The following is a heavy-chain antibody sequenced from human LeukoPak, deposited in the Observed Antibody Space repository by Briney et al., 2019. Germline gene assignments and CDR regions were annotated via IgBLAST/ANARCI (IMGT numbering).Heavy chain of an antibody. J-gene: IGHJ4*02. CDR2: ISGYNGNT. V-gene: IGHV1-18*01. Sequence: ASVKVSCKASGWTFTRYDINGVRQAPGQGLEWMGWISGYNGNTNYAQRLLGRVTMSTHTSTSTAYMRMTSRIYDSTAVYFSARVPTTAFDYWGQGTLVTVSP. CDR1: GWTFTRYD. CDR3: ARVPTTAFDY. D-gene: IGHD2-21*02.